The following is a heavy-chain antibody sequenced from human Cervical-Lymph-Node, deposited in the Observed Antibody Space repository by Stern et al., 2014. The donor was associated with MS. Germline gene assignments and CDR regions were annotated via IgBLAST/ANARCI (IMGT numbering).Heavy chain of an antibody. D-gene: IGHD2-2*01. CDR2: IYYSGTT. V-gene: IGHV4-31*03. CDR1: GGSISSDNYY. J-gene: IGHJ6*02. CDR3: ARDHFTTSLDV. Sequence: VQLVESGPGLVKPSQTLSLTCTVSGGSISSDNYYWTWIRQHLGKGLEWIGHIYYSGTTYYNPSLKRRVSITVDTSKNLFSLRLSSVTAADTAVYYCARDHFTTSLDVWGHGTTVTVS.